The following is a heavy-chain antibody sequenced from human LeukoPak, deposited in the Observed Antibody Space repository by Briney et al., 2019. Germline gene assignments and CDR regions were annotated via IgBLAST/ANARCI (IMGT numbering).Heavy chain of an antibody. CDR1: GGTFSSYA. CDR3: ARDQGYCSSTSCPYYYYYYGMDV. V-gene: IGHV1-69*01. CDR2: IIPIFGTA. Sequence: SVKVSCKASGGTFSSYAISWVRQAPGQGLEWMGGIIPIFGTANYAQKFQGRVTITADESTSTAYMELSSLRSDDTAVYYCARDQGYCSSTSCPYYYYYYGMDVWGQGTTVTVSS. D-gene: IGHD2-2*01. J-gene: IGHJ6*02.